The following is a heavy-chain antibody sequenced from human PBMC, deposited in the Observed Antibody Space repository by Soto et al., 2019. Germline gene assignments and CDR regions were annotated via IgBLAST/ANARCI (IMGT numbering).Heavy chain of an antibody. CDR1: GGSIISSSYY. V-gene: IGHV4-39*01. Sequence: SQTLSLTCTFSGGSIISSSYYWGWIRQPPGKGLEWIGSIYYSGSTYYNPSLKSRVTISVGTSKNQFSLKLSSVTAADTAVYYCATIAVAALYGMDVWGQGTTVTVSS. CDR3: ATIAVAALYGMDV. J-gene: IGHJ6*02. D-gene: IGHD6-19*01. CDR2: IYYSGST.